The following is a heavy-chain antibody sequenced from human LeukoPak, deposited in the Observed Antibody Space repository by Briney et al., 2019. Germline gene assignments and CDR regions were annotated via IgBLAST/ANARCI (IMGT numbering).Heavy chain of an antibody. J-gene: IGHJ4*02. Sequence: ASVKVSCKASGYPFTGYYVHWVRQAPGHGLEWMGWISAYNGNTNYAQKLQGRVTMTTDTSTSTAYMELRSLRSDDTAVYYCARDRKNCGGDCYPGYWGQGTLVTVSS. V-gene: IGHV1-18*04. CDR3: ARDRKNCGGDCYPGY. D-gene: IGHD2-21*02. CDR1: GYPFTGYY. CDR2: ISAYNGNT.